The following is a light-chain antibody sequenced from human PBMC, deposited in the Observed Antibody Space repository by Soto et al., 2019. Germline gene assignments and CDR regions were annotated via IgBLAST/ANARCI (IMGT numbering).Light chain of an antibody. CDR2: DAS. Sequence: DIQMTQSPSTLSASVGDRVTITCRASQSISDWLAWYQQKPGKAPKLLIYDASTLQSGVPSRFSGSGSGTEFTLTISSLQPDDFATYYCQEYKSATFGQGTKPEIE. V-gene: IGKV1-5*01. CDR3: QEYKSAT. CDR1: QSISDW. J-gene: IGKJ2*01.